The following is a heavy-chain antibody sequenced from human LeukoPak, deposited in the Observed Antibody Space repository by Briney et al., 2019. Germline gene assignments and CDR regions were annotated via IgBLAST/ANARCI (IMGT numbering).Heavy chain of an antibody. CDR1: GYTFSSYY. J-gene: IGHJ4*02. CDR2: INPRGGST. V-gene: IGHV1-46*03. CDR3: ASDPGCSSTSCPGGFDY. D-gene: IGHD2-2*01. Sequence: RASVKVSCKSSGYTFSSYYMHWVRQAPGQGLEWMGVINPRGGSTSYAQKFQGRVTMTRDTSASTVYMELSSMRSEDTVVYYCASDPGCSSTSCPGGFDYWGQGTLVTVSS.